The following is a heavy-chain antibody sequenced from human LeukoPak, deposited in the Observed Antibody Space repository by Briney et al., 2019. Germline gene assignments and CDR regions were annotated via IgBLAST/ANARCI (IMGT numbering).Heavy chain of an antibody. CDR3: ARAVGTTGDTYYYYGMDV. V-gene: IGHV4-34*01. CDR1: GGSFSGYY. Sequence: PSETLSLTCAVYGGSFSGYYWSWIRQPPGKGLEWIGEINHSRSTNYNPSLKSRVTISVDTSKNQFSLKLSSVTAADTAVYYCARAVGTTGDTYYYYGMDVWGQGTTVTVSS. CDR2: INHSRST. D-gene: IGHD1-7*01. J-gene: IGHJ6*02.